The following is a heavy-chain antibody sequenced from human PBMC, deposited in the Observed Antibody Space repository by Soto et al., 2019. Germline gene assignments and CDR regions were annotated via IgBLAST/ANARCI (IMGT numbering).Heavy chain of an antibody. CDR1: GYTFTSYD. D-gene: IGHD5-18*01. CDR2: MNPNSGNT. J-gene: IGHJ4*02. CDR3: AREGGYSYGFDY. V-gene: IGHV1-8*01. Sequence: ASVKGSCKASGYTFTSYDINWVRQATGQGLEWKGWMNPNSGNTGYAQKFQGRVTMNKNTSISTAYMELSSLRFEDTAVYYCAREGGYSYGFDYWGQGTLVTVSS.